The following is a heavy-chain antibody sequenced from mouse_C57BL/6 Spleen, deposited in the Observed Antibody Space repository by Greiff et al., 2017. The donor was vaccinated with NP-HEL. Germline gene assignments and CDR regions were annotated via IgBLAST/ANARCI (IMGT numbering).Heavy chain of an antibody. CDR2: IDPEDGET. Sequence: EVQLQQSGAELVKPGASVKLSCTASGFNIKDYYMHWVKQRTEQGLEWIGRIDPEDGETKYAPTFQGQSTITADTSSNTAYLQLSSLTSEDTAVYYCVYSNYAMDYWGQGTSVTVSS. V-gene: IGHV14-2*01. CDR1: GFNIKDYY. D-gene: IGHD2-5*01. CDR3: VYSNYAMDY. J-gene: IGHJ4*01.